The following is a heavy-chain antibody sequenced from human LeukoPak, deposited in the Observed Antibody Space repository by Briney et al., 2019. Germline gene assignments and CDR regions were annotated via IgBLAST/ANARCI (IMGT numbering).Heavy chain of an antibody. CDR1: GFTFSSNY. D-gene: IGHD6-19*01. J-gene: IGHJ6*02. V-gene: IGHV3-53*01. Sequence: PGGSLRLSCAASGFTFSSNYMSWVRQAPGKGLEWVSVIYSGGSTYYADSVKGRFTISRYNSKNTLYLQMNSLRAEDTAVYYCARGDSSGWYIVSDYYYYGMDVWGQGTTVTVSS. CDR3: ARGDSSGWYIVSDYYYYGMDV. CDR2: IYSGGST.